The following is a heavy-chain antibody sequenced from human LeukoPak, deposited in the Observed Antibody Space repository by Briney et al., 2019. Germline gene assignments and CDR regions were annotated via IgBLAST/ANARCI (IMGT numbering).Heavy chain of an antibody. V-gene: IGHV3-21*01. CDR1: GFKFNDYS. D-gene: IGHD2/OR15-2a*01. CDR2: ITNGSTYM. CDR3: ARGGSKY. J-gene: IGHJ4*02. Sequence: GGSLRLSCVASGFKFNDYSMIWVRQAPGKGLEWVSSITNGSTYMYYADSVKGRFTISRDNARNSLYLQMTSLRGEDTAVYYCARGGSKYWGQGTLVTVSS.